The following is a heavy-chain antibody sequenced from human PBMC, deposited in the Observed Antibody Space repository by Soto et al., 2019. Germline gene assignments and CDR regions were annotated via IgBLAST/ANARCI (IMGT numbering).Heavy chain of an antibody. Sequence: SETLSLTCTVSGGSISSGGYYWSWIRQHPGKGLEWIGYIYYSGSTYYNPSLKSRVTTSVDTSKNQFSLKLSSVTAADTAVYYCARPAYCSGGSCYSGAFDIWGQGTMVTVSS. D-gene: IGHD2-15*01. V-gene: IGHV4-31*03. CDR1: GGSISSGGYY. CDR3: ARPAYCSGGSCYSGAFDI. CDR2: IYYSGST. J-gene: IGHJ3*02.